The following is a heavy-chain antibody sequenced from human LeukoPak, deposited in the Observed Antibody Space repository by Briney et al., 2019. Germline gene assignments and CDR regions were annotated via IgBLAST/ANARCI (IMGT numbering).Heavy chain of an antibody. V-gene: IGHV1-18*01. CDR1: GYTFTSCG. D-gene: IGHD2-2*01. J-gene: IGHJ4*02. Sequence: GASVKVSYKASGYTFTSCGISWVRQAAGQGLEWMGWISAYNGNTNYAQKLQGRVTMTTDTSTSTAYMELRSLRSDDTAVYYCASDKWTSSYFDYWGQGTLVTVSS. CDR3: ASDKWTSSYFDY. CDR2: ISAYNGNT.